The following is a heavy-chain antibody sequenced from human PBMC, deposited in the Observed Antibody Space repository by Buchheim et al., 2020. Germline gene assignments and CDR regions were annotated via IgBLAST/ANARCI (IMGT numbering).Heavy chain of an antibody. CDR1: GGSISSGGYY. Sequence: QVQLQESGPGLVKPSQTLSLTCTVSGGSISSGGYYWSWIRQHPGKGLEWIGYIYYSGSTYYNPSLKSRVTIPVDKPKNQFSLKLSSVTAADTAVYYCARDQGDFWSGYSRTRWFDPWGQGTL. CDR3: ARDQGDFWSGYSRTRWFDP. J-gene: IGHJ5*02. CDR2: IYYSGST. V-gene: IGHV4-31*03. D-gene: IGHD3-3*01.